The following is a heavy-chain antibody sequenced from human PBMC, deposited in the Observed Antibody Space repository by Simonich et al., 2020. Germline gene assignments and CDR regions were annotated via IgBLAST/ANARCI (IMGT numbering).Heavy chain of an antibody. CDR2: VSASNGNT. CDR1: GYTFTSYG. Sequence: QVQLVQSGAEVKKPGASVKVSCKASGYTFTSYGISWGRQAPGQGLEWMGVVSASNGNTNDAQKLQGRVTMTTDTSTSTAYMELRSLRSDDTAVYYCARASRGTWWYYYFDYWGQGTLVTVSS. CDR3: ARASRGTWWYYYFDY. D-gene: IGHD2-15*01. V-gene: IGHV1-18*01. J-gene: IGHJ4*02.